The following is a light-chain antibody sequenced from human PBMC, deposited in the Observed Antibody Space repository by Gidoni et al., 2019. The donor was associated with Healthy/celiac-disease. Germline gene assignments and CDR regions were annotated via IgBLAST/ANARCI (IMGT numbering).Light chain of an antibody. J-gene: IGLJ2*01. CDR2: EGS. CDR1: SSDVWSYNL. Sequence: QSALAPPASVSGSPGQSITISCTGTSSDVWSYNLVSWYQQHPGKAPKLMIYEGSKRPSGVSNRFSGSKSGNTASLTISGLQAEDEADYYCCSYAGSSTFGVFGGGTKLTVL. V-gene: IGLV2-23*03. CDR3: CSYAGSSTFGV.